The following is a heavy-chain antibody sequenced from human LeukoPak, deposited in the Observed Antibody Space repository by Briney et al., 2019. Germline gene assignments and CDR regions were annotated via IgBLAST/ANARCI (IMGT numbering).Heavy chain of an antibody. J-gene: IGHJ6*03. V-gene: IGHV1-2*02. CDR1: GYTFTGYY. CDR3: ARVDEVNYYYYYMDV. CDR2: INPNSGGT. Sequence: ASVTVSCKASGYTFTGYYMHWVRQAPGQGLEWMGWINPNSGGTNYAQKFQGRVTMTRDTSISTAYMELSRLRSDDTAVYYCARVDEVNYYYYYMDVWGKGTTVTVSS. D-gene: IGHD4-11*01.